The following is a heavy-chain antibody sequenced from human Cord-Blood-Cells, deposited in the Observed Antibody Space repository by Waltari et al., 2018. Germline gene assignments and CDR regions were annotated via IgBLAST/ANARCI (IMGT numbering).Heavy chain of an antibody. CDR1: GASVSSNRAA. CDR2: TYYRSKWYN. J-gene: IGHJ4*02. D-gene: IGHD1-7*01. V-gene: IGHV6-1*01. Sequence: QVQLQPSGPGLVKPSQTLSLTCAIAGASVSSNRAAWNWISQTPSRGLEWLGRTYYRSKWYNDYAVSVKSRKTINPDTSKNQFSLQLNSVTPEDTAVYYCARETGTRTRLFDYWGQGTLVTVSS. CDR3: ARETGTRTRLFDY.